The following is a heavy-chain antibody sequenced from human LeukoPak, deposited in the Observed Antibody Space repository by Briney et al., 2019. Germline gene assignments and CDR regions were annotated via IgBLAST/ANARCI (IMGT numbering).Heavy chain of an antibody. CDR3: ARDRAFFGVVATDAFDI. Sequence: SETLSLTCTVSGGSISSYYWSWIRQPPGKGLEWIGYIYYSGSTNYNPSLKSRVTISVDTSKNQFSLKLSSVTAADTAVYYCARDRAFFGVVATDAFDIWGQGTMVTVSS. CDR1: GGSISSYY. CDR2: IYYSGST. V-gene: IGHV4-59*01. J-gene: IGHJ3*02. D-gene: IGHD3-3*01.